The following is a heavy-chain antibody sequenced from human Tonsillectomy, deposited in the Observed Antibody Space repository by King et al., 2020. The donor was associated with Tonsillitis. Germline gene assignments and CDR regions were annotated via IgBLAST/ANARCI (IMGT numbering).Heavy chain of an antibody. Sequence: VQLVESGGGLVQPGGSLRLSCAASGFTFSNYWMTWVRQAPGKGLEWVANIKQDGSEKYYADSAKGRFTISRDNAKNPVYLHMNSLRAGDTAVYYCVSEDYYYNVDVWGKETTVTVSS. J-gene: IGHJ6*03. CDR2: IKQDGSEK. CDR3: VSEDYYYNVDV. V-gene: IGHV3-7*03. CDR1: GFTFSNYW.